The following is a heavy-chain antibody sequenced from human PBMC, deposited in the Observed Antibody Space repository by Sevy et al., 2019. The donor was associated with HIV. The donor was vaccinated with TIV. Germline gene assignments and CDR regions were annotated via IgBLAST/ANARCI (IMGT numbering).Heavy chain of an antibody. CDR1: AINIRDYW. Sequence: GGSLRLSCEASAINIRDYWMNWVRQAPGKGLEWVANINPDGSKIYYADSVKGRFTISRDSAKNSVFLQMNSLRGEDTAVYYCAKDRWNDVGNDAFDIWGQGTMVTVSS. V-gene: IGHV3-7*05. CDR2: INPDGSKI. D-gene: IGHD1-1*01. J-gene: IGHJ3*02. CDR3: AKDRWNDVGNDAFDI.